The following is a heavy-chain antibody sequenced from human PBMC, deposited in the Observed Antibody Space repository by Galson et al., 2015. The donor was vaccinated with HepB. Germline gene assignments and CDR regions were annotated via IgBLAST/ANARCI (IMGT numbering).Heavy chain of an antibody. CDR1: GYTFTSYG. CDR2: ISAYNGNT. CDR3: ARKYYYDSSGYYYFDY. Sequence: SVKVSCKASGYTFTSYGISWVRQAPGQGLEWMGWISAYNGNTNYAQKLQGRVTMTTDTSTSTAYMELRSLRSDDTAVYYCARKYYYDSSGYYYFDYWGQGTLVTVSS. D-gene: IGHD3-22*01. V-gene: IGHV1-18*01. J-gene: IGHJ4*02.